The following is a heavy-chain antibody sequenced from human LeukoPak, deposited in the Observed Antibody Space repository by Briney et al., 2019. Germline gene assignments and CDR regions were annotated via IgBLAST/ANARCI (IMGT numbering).Heavy chain of an antibody. CDR2: IYYSGST. Sequence: TLSLTCTVSGDSISSGPYYWSWIRQPPGKGLEWIGYIYYSGSTNYNPSLKSRVTISVDTSKNQFSLKLSSVTAADTAVYYCARGGIAVAGSRSLDYWGQGTLVTVSS. CDR1: GDSISSGPYY. J-gene: IGHJ4*02. D-gene: IGHD6-19*01. V-gene: IGHV4-61*01. CDR3: ARGGIAVAGSRSLDY.